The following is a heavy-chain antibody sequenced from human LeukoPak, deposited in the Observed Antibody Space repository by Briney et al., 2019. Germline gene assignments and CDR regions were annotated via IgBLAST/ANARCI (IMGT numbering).Heavy chain of an antibody. V-gene: IGHV3-23*01. Sequence: PGGTLRLSCAASGFTFSSYGMSWVRQAPGKGLEWVSGISGSGGSTYYADSVKGRFTISRDNSKNTLYLQMNSLRAEDTAVYYCASLKNSYDSSGYLVTDAFDIWGQGTMVTVSS. J-gene: IGHJ3*02. D-gene: IGHD3-22*01. CDR2: ISGSGGST. CDR3: ASLKNSYDSSGYLVTDAFDI. CDR1: GFTFSSYG.